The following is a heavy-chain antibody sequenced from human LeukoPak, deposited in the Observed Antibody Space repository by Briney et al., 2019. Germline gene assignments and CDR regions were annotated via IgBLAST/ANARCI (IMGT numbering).Heavy chain of an antibody. Sequence: ASVNVSCKASGYTFTGYYMHWVRQAPGQGLEWMGWINPNSGGTNYAQKFQGRVTMTRDTSISTAYMELSRLRSDDTAVYYCARGASRDIVVVPAAPYPTKYYYYGMDVWGQGTTVTVSS. V-gene: IGHV1-2*02. CDR2: INPNSGGT. J-gene: IGHJ6*02. D-gene: IGHD2-2*01. CDR3: ARGASRDIVVVPAAPYPTKYYYYGMDV. CDR1: GYTFTGYY.